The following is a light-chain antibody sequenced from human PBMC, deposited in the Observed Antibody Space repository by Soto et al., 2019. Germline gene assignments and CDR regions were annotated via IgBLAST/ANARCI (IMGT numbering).Light chain of an antibody. V-gene: IGKV1-5*01. CDR3: QQYDNYPLT. Sequence: DIQMTQSPSTLSASVGDRLTITCRASQSISSWLAWYQQKPGKPPKLLIYDASSLESGVPSRFSGSGSGTDFSLTITSLQPDDFATYYCQQYDNYPLTFGGGTKVDIK. CDR1: QSISSW. J-gene: IGKJ4*01. CDR2: DAS.